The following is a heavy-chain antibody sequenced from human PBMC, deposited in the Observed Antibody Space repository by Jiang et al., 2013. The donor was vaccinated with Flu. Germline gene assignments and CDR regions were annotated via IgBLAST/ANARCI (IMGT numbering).Heavy chain of an antibody. CDR2: TYYRSKWNN. CDR3: AKEEGNSGGLDV. D-gene: IGHD1-7*01. J-gene: IGHJ6*02. CDR1: GDSVSSNSIA. Sequence: QTLSLTCAISGDSVSSNSIAWSWIRQSPSRGLEWLGRTYYRSKWNNDYALSVKGRITINPDTSTNQFSLQLYSVIPEDTAVYYCAKEEGNSGGLDVWGQGTTVTVSS. V-gene: IGHV6-1*01.